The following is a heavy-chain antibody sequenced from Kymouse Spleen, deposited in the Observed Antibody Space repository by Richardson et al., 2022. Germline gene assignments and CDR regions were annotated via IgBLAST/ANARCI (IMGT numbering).Heavy chain of an antibody. Sequence: EVQLVESGGGLVQPGGSLRLSCAASGFTFSSYWMHWVRQAPGKGLVWVSRINSDGSSTSYADSVKGRFTISRDNAKNTLYLQMNSLRAEDTAVYYCASLGHYYGSGSYYDAFDIWGQGTMVTVSS. CDR1: GFTFSSYW. J-gene: IGHJ3*02. CDR3: ASLGHYYGSGSYYDAFDI. V-gene: IGHV3-74*01. D-gene: IGHD3-10*01. CDR2: INSDGSST.